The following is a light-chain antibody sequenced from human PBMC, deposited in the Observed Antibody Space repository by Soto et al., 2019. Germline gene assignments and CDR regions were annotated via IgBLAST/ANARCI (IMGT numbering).Light chain of an antibody. J-gene: IGKJ1*01. CDR1: QSVSSN. V-gene: IGKV3-20*01. Sequence: RQALLTLSASTSYLATLSFRASQSVSSNLAWYQQKPGQAPRLLNYGAANRATGIPDRFSGSGSGTDFTLTISRLEPEDFAVYYCQQYGRSGKFGQGTKVEIK. CDR3: QQYGRSGK. CDR2: GAA.